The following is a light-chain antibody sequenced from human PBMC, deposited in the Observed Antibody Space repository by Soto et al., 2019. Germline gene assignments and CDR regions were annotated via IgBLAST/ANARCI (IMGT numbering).Light chain of an antibody. CDR1: SSDVGSYNL. CDR3: CSYARSSPYYV. V-gene: IGLV2-23*01. CDR2: EGS. J-gene: IGLJ1*01. Sequence: QSALTQPASVSGSPGQSITISCTGTSSDVGSYNLVSWYQQHPGKAPKLMIYEGSKRPSGVSNRFSGSKSGNTASLTISGLQAEDEADYYCCSYARSSPYYVFATGTKLTVL.